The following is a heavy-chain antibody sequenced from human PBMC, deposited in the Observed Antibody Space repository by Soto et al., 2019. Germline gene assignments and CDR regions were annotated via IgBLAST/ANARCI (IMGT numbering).Heavy chain of an antibody. CDR2: IYHSGST. D-gene: IGHD2-15*01. CDR1: GGSISSSNW. CDR3: ARDVVRSGYFDY. J-gene: IGHJ4*02. Sequence: SETLSLTCAVSGGSISSSNWWSWVRQPPGKGLEWIGEIYHSGSTNYNPSLKSRVTISVDKSKNQFSLKLSSVTAADAAVYYCARDVVRSGYFDYWGQGTLVTVS. V-gene: IGHV4-4*02.